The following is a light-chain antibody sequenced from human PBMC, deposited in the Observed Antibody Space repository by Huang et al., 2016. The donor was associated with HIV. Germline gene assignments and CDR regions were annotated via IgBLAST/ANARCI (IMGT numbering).Light chain of an antibody. J-gene: IGKJ5*01. CDR3: QQRSNWPPIT. V-gene: IGKV3-11*01. CDR2: DAS. Sequence: EIVLTQSPATLSLSPGERATLSCRARQSVSRYVAWYQQKPGQAPRLLIYDASNRATGIPARFSGSGSGTDFTLTISSLEPEDFAVYYCQQRSNWPPITFGQGTRLEMK. CDR1: QSVSRY.